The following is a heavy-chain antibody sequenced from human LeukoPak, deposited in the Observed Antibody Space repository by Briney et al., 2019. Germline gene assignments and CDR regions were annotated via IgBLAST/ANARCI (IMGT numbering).Heavy chain of an antibody. J-gene: IGHJ4*02. D-gene: IGHD1-26*01. CDR1: GYTFTSYA. V-gene: IGHV1-3*01. CDR2: TNAGNGNT. CDR3: ARDSRRWEDYFDY. Sequence: ASVKVSCTASGYTFTSYAMHWVRQAPGQRLEWMGWTNAGNGNTKYSQKFQGRVTITRDTSASTAYMELSSLRSEDTAVYYCARDSRRWEDYFDYWGQGTLVTVSS.